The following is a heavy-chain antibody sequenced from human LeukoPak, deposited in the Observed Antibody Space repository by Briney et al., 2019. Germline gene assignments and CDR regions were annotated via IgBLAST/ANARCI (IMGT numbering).Heavy chain of an antibody. CDR2: STNKANNYIT. CDR3: ARLPYSSGSVDY. V-gene: IGHV3-72*01. CDR1: GFAFSTVW. J-gene: IGHJ4*02. D-gene: IGHD3-10*01. Sequence: PGGSLRLSCATSGFAFSTVWMSWVRQAPGKGLEWVGRSTNKANNYITEYAASVKGRFTISRDESKNSLCLQMNSLKTEDTAVYYCARLPYSSGSVDYWGQGTLVTVSS.